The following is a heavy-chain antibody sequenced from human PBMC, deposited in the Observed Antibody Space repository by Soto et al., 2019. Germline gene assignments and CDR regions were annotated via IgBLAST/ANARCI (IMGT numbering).Heavy chain of an antibody. J-gene: IGHJ5*02. Sequence: GGSLRLSCAASGFTFSSYGMHWVRQAPGKGLEWVAVIWYDGSNKYYADSVKGRFTISRDNSKNTLYLQMNSLRAEDTAVYYCAREWELLSDGWFDPWGQGTLVTASS. CDR3: AREWELLSDGWFDP. CDR2: IWYDGSNK. CDR1: GFTFSSYG. V-gene: IGHV3-33*01. D-gene: IGHD1-26*01.